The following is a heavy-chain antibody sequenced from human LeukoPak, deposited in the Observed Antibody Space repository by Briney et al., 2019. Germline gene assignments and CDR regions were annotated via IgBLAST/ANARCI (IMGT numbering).Heavy chain of an antibody. CDR2: INPNSGGT. Sequence: ASVKVSCKASGYTFTGYYMHWVRQAPGQGLEWMGWINPNSGGTNYAQKFQGRVTMTSDTSISTAYMELSRLRSDDTAVYYCARSRFGNCSSTSCYRLFDYWGQGTLVTVSS. D-gene: IGHD2-2*02. V-gene: IGHV1-2*02. CDR1: GYTFTGYY. J-gene: IGHJ4*02. CDR3: ARSRFGNCSSTSCYRLFDY.